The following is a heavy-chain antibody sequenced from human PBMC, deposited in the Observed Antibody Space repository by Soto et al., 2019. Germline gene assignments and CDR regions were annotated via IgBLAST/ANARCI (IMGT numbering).Heavy chain of an antibody. D-gene: IGHD1-26*01. V-gene: IGHV3-7*01. CDR2: IKQDGSEE. CDR3: ARVVGATQMDFDY. Sequence: QPGGSLRLSCAASGFTFSSYWMTWVRQAPGKGLEWVAKIKQDGSEEYYVDSVRGRFTMSRENAKNSLYLQMNSLRAEDTAVYYCARVVGATQMDFDYWGQGTLVTVSS. J-gene: IGHJ4*02. CDR1: GFTFSSYW.